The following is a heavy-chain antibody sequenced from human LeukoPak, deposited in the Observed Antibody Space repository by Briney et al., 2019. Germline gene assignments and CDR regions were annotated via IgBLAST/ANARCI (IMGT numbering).Heavy chain of an antibody. V-gene: IGHV1-8*01. CDR1: GYTFTSYD. J-gene: IGHJ5*02. D-gene: IGHD3-10*01. CDR3: ARDLGAFGELWFDP. CDR2: MNPNSGNT. Sequence: ASVKVSCKASGYTFTSYDINWVRQATGQGLEWMGWMNPNSGNTGYAQKFQGRVTMTRNTSISTAYMELSSLRSEDTAVYYCARDLGAFGELWFDPWGQGTLVTVSS.